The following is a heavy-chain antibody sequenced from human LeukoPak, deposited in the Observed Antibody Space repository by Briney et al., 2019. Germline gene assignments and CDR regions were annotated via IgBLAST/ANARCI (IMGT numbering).Heavy chain of an antibody. J-gene: IGHJ4*02. CDR1: GVTFSSYA. V-gene: IGHV3-30-3*01. CDR2: ISYDGSNK. Sequence: GGSLRLSCAASGVTFSSYAMHWVRQAPGKGLEWVAVISYDGSNKYYADSVKGRLNTLYLQMNSLRAEDTAVCYCARPVGYYSYFDYWGQGTLVTVSS. CDR3: ARPVGYYSYFDY. D-gene: IGHD3-22*01.